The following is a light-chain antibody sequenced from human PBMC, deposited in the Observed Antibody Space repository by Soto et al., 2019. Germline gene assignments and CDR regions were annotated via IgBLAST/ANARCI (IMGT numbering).Light chain of an antibody. CDR3: QTWGTGIQV. V-gene: IGLV4-69*01. CDR2: LNSDGSH. CDR1: SGHSNYA. J-gene: IGLJ1*01. Sequence: QSVLTQSPSASASLGASVKLTCTLTSGHSNYAIAWHQQQPEKGPRYLMKLNSDGSHKKGDGIPDRFSGSSSGAERYLTISSLQSEDEADYYCQTWGTGIQVFGTGTKLTVL.